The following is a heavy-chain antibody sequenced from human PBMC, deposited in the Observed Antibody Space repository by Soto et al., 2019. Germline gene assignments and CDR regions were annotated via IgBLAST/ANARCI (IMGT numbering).Heavy chain of an antibody. J-gene: IGHJ6*02. Sequence: SVKVSCKASGGTFSSYAISWVRQAPGQGLEWMGGIIPIFGTAGYAQKFQGRVTITADESTSTAYMELSSLRSEDTAVYYCARDSILAYCGGDCYYYYGMDVWGQGTTVTVSS. CDR3: ARDSILAYCGGDCYYYYGMDV. D-gene: IGHD2-21*02. V-gene: IGHV1-69*13. CDR1: GGTFSSYA. CDR2: IIPIFGTA.